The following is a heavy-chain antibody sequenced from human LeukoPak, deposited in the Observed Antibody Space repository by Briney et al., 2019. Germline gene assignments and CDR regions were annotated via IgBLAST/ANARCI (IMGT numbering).Heavy chain of an antibody. Sequence: GGSLRLSCAASGFTFSSYEMNWVRQAPGKGLEWLSYISSSGSTIYYADSVKGRFTVSRDNAKNSLYLQMNSLRAEDTAVYYCARDGVGADGIGYWGQGTLVTVSS. CDR2: ISSSGSTI. D-gene: IGHD1-26*01. CDR1: GFTFSSYE. J-gene: IGHJ4*02. CDR3: ARDGVGADGIGY. V-gene: IGHV3-48*03.